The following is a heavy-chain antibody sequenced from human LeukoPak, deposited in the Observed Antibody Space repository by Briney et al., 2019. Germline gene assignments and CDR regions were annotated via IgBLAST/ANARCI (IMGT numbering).Heavy chain of an antibody. CDR2: IIPIFGTA. CDR3: ARGGYHIHMDV. Sequence: SSVKDSCKASGGTFSSYAISWVRQHPGQGPEWMGGIIPIFGTANYAQKFQGRVTITADESKSTAYMELRSLRSEDTVVYYCARGGYHIHMDVWGKGTTVTVSS. CDR1: GGTFSSYA. V-gene: IGHV1-69*01. J-gene: IGHJ6*03. D-gene: IGHD2-15*01.